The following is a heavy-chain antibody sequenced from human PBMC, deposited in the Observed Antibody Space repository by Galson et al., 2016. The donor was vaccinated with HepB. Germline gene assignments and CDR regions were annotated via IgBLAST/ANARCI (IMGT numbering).Heavy chain of an antibody. CDR2: IKQDGSET. CDR3: ARDEMDRGYYGSGRSIYYYYYGMDV. J-gene: IGHJ6*02. Sequence: SLRLSCAASGFTFYKYWMTWVRQAPGKGLEWVANIKQDGSETYYVDSLKGRFTISRDNAKNSLYLQMDSLRAEDTAVYYCARDEMDRGYYGSGRSIYYYYYGMDVWGQGTTVTVSS. V-gene: IGHV3-7*01. D-gene: IGHD3-10*01. CDR1: GFTFYKYW.